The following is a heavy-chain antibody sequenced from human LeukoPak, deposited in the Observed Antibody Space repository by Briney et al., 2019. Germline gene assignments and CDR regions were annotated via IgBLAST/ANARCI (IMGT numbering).Heavy chain of an antibody. CDR2: ISYDGSNK. CDR1: GFTFSSYA. Sequence: GGSLRLSCVASGFTFSSYAMHWVRQAPGKGLEWVAVISYDGSNKYYADSVKGRFTISRDNSKNTLYLQMNSLRSEDTAVYYCASAFRDRDAFDIWGQGTMVTVSS. CDR3: ASAFRDRDAFDI. D-gene: IGHD2/OR15-2a*01. J-gene: IGHJ3*02. V-gene: IGHV3-30-3*01.